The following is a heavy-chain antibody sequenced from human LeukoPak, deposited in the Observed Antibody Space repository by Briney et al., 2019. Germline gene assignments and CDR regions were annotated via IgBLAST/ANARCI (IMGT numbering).Heavy chain of an antibody. CDR1: GGSFSGYC. J-gene: IGHJ4*02. Sequence: SETLSLTCAVYGGSFSGYCWSWIRQPPGKGLEWIGEINHSGSTNYNPSLKSRVTISVDTSKNQFSLKLSSVTAADTAVYYCASGVVDSSGYYYFDYWGQGTLVTVSS. V-gene: IGHV4-34*01. D-gene: IGHD3-22*01. CDR3: ASGVVDSSGYYYFDY. CDR2: INHSGST.